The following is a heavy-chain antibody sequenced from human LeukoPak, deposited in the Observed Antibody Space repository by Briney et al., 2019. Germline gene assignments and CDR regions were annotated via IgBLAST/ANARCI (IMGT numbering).Heavy chain of an antibody. Sequence: ASVKVSCKASGYTFTSYGISWVRQAPGQGLEWMGWISAYNGNTNYALKLQGRVTMTTDTSTSTAYMELSSLRSEDTAVYYCARAIGGRFLEWLLVGGPDWFDPWGQGTLVTVSS. D-gene: IGHD3-3*01. J-gene: IGHJ5*02. V-gene: IGHV1-18*01. CDR1: GYTFTSYG. CDR3: ARAIGGRFLEWLLVGGPDWFDP. CDR2: ISAYNGNT.